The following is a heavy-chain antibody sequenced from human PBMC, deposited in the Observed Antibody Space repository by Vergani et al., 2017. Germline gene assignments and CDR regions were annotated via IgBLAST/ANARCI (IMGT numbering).Heavy chain of an antibody. CDR2: IYYSGST. J-gene: IGHJ4*02. Sequence: QLQLQESGPGLVKPSETLSLTCTVSGGSISSSNHYWGWIRQPPGKGLEWIGSIYYSGSTYYNPSLKSRVTISVDTSKNQFSLKLSSVTAADTAVYYCARGALGFDYWGQGTLVTVSS. V-gene: IGHV4-39*01. D-gene: IGHD3-3*02. CDR3: ARGALGFDY. CDR1: GGSISSSNHY.